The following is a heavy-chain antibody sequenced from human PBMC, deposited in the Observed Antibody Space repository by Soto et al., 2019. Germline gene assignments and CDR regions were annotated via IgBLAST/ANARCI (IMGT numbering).Heavy chain of an antibody. CDR2: IRQDGGAQ. Sequence: EVQVVESGGGLAQPGGSLRLSCITSGFTFTTYWMSWVRQAPGKGLKWVANIRQDGGAQYYVDSVKGRFTISRDNAKNSVYLQMDRLRAEDTAVYFCVRGGHGSGSYLGSDWGQGTLVTVSS. CDR3: VRGGHGSGSYLGSD. CDR1: GFTFTTYW. V-gene: IGHV3-7*03. J-gene: IGHJ4*02. D-gene: IGHD3-10*01.